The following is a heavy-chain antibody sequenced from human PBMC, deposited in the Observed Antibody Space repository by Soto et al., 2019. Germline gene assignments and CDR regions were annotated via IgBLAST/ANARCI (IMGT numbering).Heavy chain of an antibody. CDR2: IIPIFGTA. J-gene: IGHJ6*02. D-gene: IGHD3-9*01. CDR3: AREPVRCWLIDEYDHCRIDV. V-gene: IGHV1-69*06. Sequence: QVQLVQSGAEVKKPGSSVKVSCKASGGTFSSYAISWVRQAPGQGLEWMGGIIPIFGTANYAQKFQGRVTITEAKATSTAYKEVSSLRCGDTAVYLCAREPVRCWLIDEYDHCRIDVWGQGTTVTVSS. CDR1: GGTFSSYA.